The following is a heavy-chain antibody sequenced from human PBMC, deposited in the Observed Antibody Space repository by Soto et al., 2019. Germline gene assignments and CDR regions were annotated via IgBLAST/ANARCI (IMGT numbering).Heavy chain of an antibody. Sequence: GGSLRLSCAASGFTFSSYSMNWVRQAPGKGLEWVSSISSSSSYIYYADSVKGRFTISRDNAKNSLYLQMNSLRAEDTAVYYCARESLYYDFWSGFANNWFDPWGQGTLVTVSS. CDR3: ARESLYYDFWSGFANNWFDP. J-gene: IGHJ5*02. CDR2: ISSSSSYI. V-gene: IGHV3-21*01. CDR1: GFTFSSYS. D-gene: IGHD3-3*01.